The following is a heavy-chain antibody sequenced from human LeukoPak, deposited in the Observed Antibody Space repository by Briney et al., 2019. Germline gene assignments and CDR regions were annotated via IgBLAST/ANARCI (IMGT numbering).Heavy chain of an antibody. CDR3: ATVDFGIAAAERAFDI. Sequence: GASVKVSCKVSGYTLTELSMHWVRQAPGKGLEWMGGFDPEDGETIYAQKFQGRVTMTEDTSTDTAYMELSSLRSEDTAVYYCATVDFGIAAAERAFDIWGQGTMVTVSS. CDR2: FDPEDGET. CDR1: GYTLTELS. J-gene: IGHJ3*02. D-gene: IGHD6-13*01. V-gene: IGHV1-24*01.